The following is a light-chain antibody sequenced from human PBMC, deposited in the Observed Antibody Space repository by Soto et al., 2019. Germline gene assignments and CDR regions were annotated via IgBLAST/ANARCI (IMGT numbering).Light chain of an antibody. Sequence: DIQMTQSPSSLSASVGDRVTITCRASQGISNYLAWYQQKPGKVPKLLIYAASTLQSGVPSRFSGSASGTDFTLTISSLQPEDVATYYCQKYNSASTWTFGQGTKVEIK. CDR1: QGISNY. J-gene: IGKJ1*01. CDR2: AAS. CDR3: QKYNSASTWT. V-gene: IGKV1-27*01.